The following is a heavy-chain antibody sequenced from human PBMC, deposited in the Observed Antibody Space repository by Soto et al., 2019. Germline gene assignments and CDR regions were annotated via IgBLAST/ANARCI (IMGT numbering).Heavy chain of an antibody. CDR1: GFTFTNYA. CDR3: SKDHTDVLRFLEWXLYXXY. Sequence: EVQLLESGGGLVQPGGSLRLSCAASGFTFTNYAMSWVRQAPGKGLEWVSTIGGSGDSTYYADSVNGRFTISRGNSKXXLXXXXXXXXXXXXXXXYCSKDHTDVLRFLEWXLYXXYWGQGTLV. J-gene: IGHJ4*02. D-gene: IGHD3-3*01. V-gene: IGHV3-23*01. CDR2: IGGSGDST.